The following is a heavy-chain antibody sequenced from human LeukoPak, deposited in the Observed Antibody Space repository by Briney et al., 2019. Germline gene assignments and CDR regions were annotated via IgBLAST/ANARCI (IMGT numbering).Heavy chain of an antibody. V-gene: IGHV4-39*07. CDR2: IYYSGST. Sequence: SETLSLTCTVSGGSISSSSYYWGWIRQPPGKGLEWIGSIYYSGSTYYNPSLKSRVAISVDTSKNQFSLKLSSVTAADTAVYYCARVPTVTFFDYWGQGTLVTVSS. CDR3: ARVPTVTFFDY. D-gene: IGHD4-17*01. J-gene: IGHJ4*02. CDR1: GGSISSSSYY.